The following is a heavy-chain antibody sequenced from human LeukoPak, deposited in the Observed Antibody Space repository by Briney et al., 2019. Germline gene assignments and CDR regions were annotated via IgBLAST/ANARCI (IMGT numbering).Heavy chain of an antibody. V-gene: IGHV4-61*02. CDR1: GGSISIGGYY. CDR2: IYTSGST. Sequence: SETLSLTCTVSGGSISIGGYYWSWIRQPAGKGLEWIGRIYTSGSTNYNPSLKSRVTISVDTSKNLFSLKLSSVTAADTAVYYCARPDQRGYSYGYSAFDIWGQGTMVTVSS. D-gene: IGHD5-18*01. J-gene: IGHJ3*02. CDR3: ARPDQRGYSYGYSAFDI.